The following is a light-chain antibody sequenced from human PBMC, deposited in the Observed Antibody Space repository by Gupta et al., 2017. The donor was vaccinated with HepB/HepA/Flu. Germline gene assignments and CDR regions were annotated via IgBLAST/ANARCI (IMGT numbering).Light chain of an antibody. Sequence: SALTQPASVSVSPGQSSTISCTGTSRDIGGYDRVSWYQQYPGPVPRMMIFDVDSRPSGIPTRFSASKSGTSASLTISGLQPEDEATYYCSSGTDTGDHWLFGGGTKVTVL. J-gene: IGLJ3*02. V-gene: IGLV2-14*01. CDR3: SSGTDTGDHWL. CDR2: DVD. CDR1: SRDIGGYDR.